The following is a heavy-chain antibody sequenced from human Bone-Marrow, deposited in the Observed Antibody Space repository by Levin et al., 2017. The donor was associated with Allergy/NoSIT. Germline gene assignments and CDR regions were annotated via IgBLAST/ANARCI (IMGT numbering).Heavy chain of an antibody. J-gene: IGHJ6*02. CDR2: ISFDGSDI. V-gene: IGHV3-30*18. D-gene: IGHD2-15*01. Sequence: GESLKISCEASGFTFNAYGMHWVRQAPGKGLEWVAVISFDGSDIYYADSVKGRFTISRDFSRNTLYLQMNSLRADDTAVYYCAKALLGYCSGSGCYSLYYGMDVWGQGTTVTVSS. CDR3: AKALLGYCSGSGCYSLYYGMDV. CDR1: GFTFNAYG.